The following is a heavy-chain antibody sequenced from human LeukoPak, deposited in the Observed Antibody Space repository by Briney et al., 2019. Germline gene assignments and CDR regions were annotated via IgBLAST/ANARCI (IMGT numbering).Heavy chain of an antibody. J-gene: IGHJ4*02. Sequence: PGGSLRLSCAASGFTFSSYDMHWVRQAPGKGLEWVAVIWYDVSNKYFADSVKGRFTISRDNSKNTLFLQMNTLRAEDTALYYCARDYAHSYGQFDYWGQGTLVTVSS. D-gene: IGHD2-2*01. V-gene: IGHV3-33*01. CDR2: IWYDVSNK. CDR1: GFTFSSYD. CDR3: ARDYAHSYGQFDY.